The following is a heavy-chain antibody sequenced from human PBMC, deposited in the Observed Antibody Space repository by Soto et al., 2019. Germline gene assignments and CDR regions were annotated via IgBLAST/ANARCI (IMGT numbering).Heavy chain of an antibody. CDR1: GFTFSSYA. CDR3: ANYGERSSWVRRFDP. D-gene: IGHD6-13*01. CDR2: ISGSGGST. V-gene: IGHV3-23*01. J-gene: IGHJ5*02. Sequence: GGSLRLSCAASGFTFSSYAMSWVRQAPGKGLEWVSAISGSGGSTYYADSVKGRFTISRDNSKNTLYLQMNSLRAEDTAVYYCANYGERSSWVRRFDPWGQGTLVTVSS.